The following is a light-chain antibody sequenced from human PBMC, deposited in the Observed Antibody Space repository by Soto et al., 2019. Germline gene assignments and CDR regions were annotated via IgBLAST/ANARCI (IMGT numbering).Light chain of an antibody. CDR3: QQYNSYWT. V-gene: IGKV1-5*03. Sequence: DIQMTQSPSTLSASVGDRVTITCRVSQSISSWLAWYQQKPGKAPNLLIYKASSLESGVPSRFSGSGSGTEFTLTISSLQPDDFANYYCQQYNSYWTFGQGTKVEIK. CDR1: QSISSW. J-gene: IGKJ1*01. CDR2: KAS.